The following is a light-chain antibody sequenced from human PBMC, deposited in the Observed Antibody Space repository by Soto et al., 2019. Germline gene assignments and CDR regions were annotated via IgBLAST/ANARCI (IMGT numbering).Light chain of an antibody. CDR2: GAS. CDR3: QQYNKWPRT. Sequence: IVMTQSPATLSLAPWERVTLSCRASQSVSSNLAWYQQKPGQAPRLLIYGASTRATGIPARFSGSGSGTEFTLTMSSLQSEDFAVYFCQQYNKWPRTFGQGTKVDIK. CDR1: QSVSSN. V-gene: IGKV3-15*01. J-gene: IGKJ1*01.